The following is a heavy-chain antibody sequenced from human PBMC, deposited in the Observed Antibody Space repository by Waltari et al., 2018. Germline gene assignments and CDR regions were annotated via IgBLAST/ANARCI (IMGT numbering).Heavy chain of an antibody. CDR1: GFSLSTSGVG. CDR2: IYWNDDK. Sequence: QITLKESGPTLVKPTQTLTLTCTFSGFSLSTSGVGVGWIRQPPGKALEWLALIYWNDDKRYSPSLKSRLTITKDTSKNQVVLTMTNMDPVDTATYYCAHTRACPEYSSSWCSFDYWGQGTLVTVSS. CDR3: AHTRACPEYSSSWCSFDY. V-gene: IGHV2-5*01. D-gene: IGHD6-13*01. J-gene: IGHJ4*02.